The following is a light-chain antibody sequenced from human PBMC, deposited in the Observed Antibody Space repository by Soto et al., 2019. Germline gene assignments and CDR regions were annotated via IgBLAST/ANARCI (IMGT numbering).Light chain of an antibody. CDR2: DAS. J-gene: IGKJ1*01. Sequence: AIRIAQPPSSFSGSTGDRVSITFRATQDIGTYLAWYQQIPGKAPKLLIYDASTLQTGVPSRFSGSGSGTDFTLTISYLQSEDFGTYYCQQFYNYPRTFGQGTKVDI. V-gene: IGKV1-8*01. CDR3: QQFYNYPRT. CDR1: QDIGTY.